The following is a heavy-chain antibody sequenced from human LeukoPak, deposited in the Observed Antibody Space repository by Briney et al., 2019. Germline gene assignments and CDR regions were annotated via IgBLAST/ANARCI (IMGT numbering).Heavy chain of an antibody. CDR2: IYTSWST. CDR1: GGSISSGSYY. D-gene: IGHD1-26*01. J-gene: IGHJ4*02. CDR3: ARARYTRGARPFDY. V-gene: IGHV4-61*02. Sequence: SETLSLTCTDSGGSISSGSYYWSWIRPPAGKGLEWIGRIYTSWSTIYHPSLKGPVTISVDTSKNQFSLKLSSVTAADTAVYYCARARYTRGARPFDYWGQGTLVTVSS.